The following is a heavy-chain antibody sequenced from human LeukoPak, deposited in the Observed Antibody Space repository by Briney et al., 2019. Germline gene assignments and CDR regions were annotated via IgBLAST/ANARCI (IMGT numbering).Heavy chain of an antibody. CDR3: ARSFRMDYGYYYYYMDV. CDR2: INHSGST. D-gene: IGHD4/OR15-4a*01. CDR1: GGSFSGYY. V-gene: IGHV4-34*01. J-gene: IGHJ6*03. Sequence: SETLSLTCAVYGGSFSGYYWSWIRQPPGKGLEWIGEINHSGSTNYNPSLKSRVTISVDTSKNQFSLKLSSVTAADTAVYYCARSFRMDYGYYYYYMDVWGKGTTVTVSS.